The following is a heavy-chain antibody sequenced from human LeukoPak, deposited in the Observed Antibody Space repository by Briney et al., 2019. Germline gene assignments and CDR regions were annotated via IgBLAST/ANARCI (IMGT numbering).Heavy chain of an antibody. Sequence: GGSLRLSCAASGFIFSNYWMSWVRQAPGKGLEWVANIKQDGSEKYYVDSVKGRFTISRDNAKNSLYLQMNSLRAEDTAVYYCAKIAGRYCSGGSCEVDYWGQGTLVTVSS. CDR1: GFIFSNYW. CDR2: IKQDGSEK. V-gene: IGHV3-7*03. CDR3: AKIAGRYCSGGSCEVDY. D-gene: IGHD2-15*01. J-gene: IGHJ4*02.